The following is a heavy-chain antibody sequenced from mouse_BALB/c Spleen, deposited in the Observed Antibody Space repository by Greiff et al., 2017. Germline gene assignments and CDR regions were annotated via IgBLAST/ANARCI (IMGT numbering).Heavy chain of an antibody. J-gene: IGHJ4*01. Sequence: EVQLQESGGGLVQPGGSMKLSCVASGFTFSNYWMNWVRQSPEKGLEWVAEIRLKSNNYATHYAKSVKGRFTISRDDSKSSVYLQMNNLRAEDTGIYYCTTAYYYGSSPYAMDYWGQGTSVTVSS. CDR3: TTAYYYGSSPYAMDY. V-gene: IGHV6-6*02. CDR1: GFTFSNYW. CDR2: IRLKSNNYAT. D-gene: IGHD1-1*01.